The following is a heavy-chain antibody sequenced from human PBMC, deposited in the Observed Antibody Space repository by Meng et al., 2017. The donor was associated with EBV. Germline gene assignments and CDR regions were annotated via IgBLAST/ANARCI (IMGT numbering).Heavy chain of an antibody. V-gene: IGHV1-69*01. CDR3: ASESGRGFTPDY. J-gene: IGHJ4*02. Sequence: QGHWQQSGGEVKKPGSSVKVSCRTSGGTFRSDAVSWVRQAPGQGLEWMGGLIPMSGAPHYAQKFQDRVTIIADESTSTHSMELNNLRFEDTAMYYCASESGRGFTPDYWGQGTLVTVSS. D-gene: IGHD3-10*01. CDR2: LIPMSGAP. CDR1: GGTFRSDA.